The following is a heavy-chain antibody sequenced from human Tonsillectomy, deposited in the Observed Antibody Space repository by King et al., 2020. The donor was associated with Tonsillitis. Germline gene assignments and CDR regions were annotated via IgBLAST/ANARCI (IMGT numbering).Heavy chain of an antibody. J-gene: IGHJ6*02. CDR1: GFTFSSYS. V-gene: IGHV3-48*02. D-gene: IGHD2-2*01. CDR2: ISSSSNTI. Sequence: VQLVESGGGLVQPGGSLRLSCAASGFTFSSYSMNWVRQAPGKGLEWVSYISSSSNTIYYADSVQGRFIISRDNAKNSLYLQMNSLRDEDTAVYYCARADIVVVPAAVEMVDHAMDVWGQGTAVTVSS. CDR3: ARADIVVVPAAVEMVDHAMDV.